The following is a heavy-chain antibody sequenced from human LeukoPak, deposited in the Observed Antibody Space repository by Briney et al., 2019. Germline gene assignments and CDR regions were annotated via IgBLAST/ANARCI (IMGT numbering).Heavy chain of an antibody. D-gene: IGHD2-2*01. CDR3: TSPYRRDIVVVPAAIYYFDY. CDR1: GGTLRSYA. CDR2: IIPIFGTA. J-gene: IGHJ4*02. V-gene: IGHV1-69*13. Sequence: SVKVSCKASGGTLRSYAISWVRQAPGQGLEWMGGIIPIFGTANYAQKFQGRDTITADESTSTAYMELSSLRSEDTAVYYCTSPYRRDIVVVPAAIYYFDYWGQGTLVTVSS.